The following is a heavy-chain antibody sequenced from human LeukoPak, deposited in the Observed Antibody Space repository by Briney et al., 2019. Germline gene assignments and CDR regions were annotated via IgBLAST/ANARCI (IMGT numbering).Heavy chain of an antibody. D-gene: IGHD3-9*01. CDR1: GGSISSGDYY. J-gene: IGHJ4*02. Sequence: PSQTLSLTCTVSGGSISSGDYYWSWIRQPPGKGLEWIGYIYYIATTYYTPSLNTPVTISLHTSNNQFSLKLSSLTAADTAVYYCARASFCWLLSYWGRGTLVTVSS. CDR2: IYYIATT. V-gene: IGHV4-30-4*01. CDR3: ARASFCWLLSY.